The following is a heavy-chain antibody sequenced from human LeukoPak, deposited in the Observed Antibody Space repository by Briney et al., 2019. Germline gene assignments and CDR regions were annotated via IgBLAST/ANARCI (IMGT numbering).Heavy chain of an antibody. V-gene: IGHV4-34*01. CDR3: ARTRGYSSSSNNWFDP. CDR1: GGSYSGYY. CDR2: INHSGST. Sequence: PSGTLSLTCAVYGGSYSGYYWSWIRQPPGKGLEWIGEINHSGSTNYNPSLKSRVTISVDTSKNQFSLKLSSVTAADTAVYYCARTRGYSSSSNNWFDPWGQGTLVTVSS. J-gene: IGHJ5*02. D-gene: IGHD6-6*01.